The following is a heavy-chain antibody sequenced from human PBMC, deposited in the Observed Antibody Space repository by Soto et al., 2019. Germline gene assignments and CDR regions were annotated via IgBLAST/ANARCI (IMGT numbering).Heavy chain of an antibody. CDR1: GGTFSSYA. J-gene: IGHJ6*02. CDR3: ARENYYDFWSGYYKRYYYYGMDV. CDR2: IIPIFGTA. V-gene: IGHV1-69*01. Sequence: QVQLVQSGAEVKKPGSSVKVSCKASGGTFSSYAISWVRQAPGQGLEWMGGIIPIFGTANYAQKFQGRVTITADESTSTAYMELSSLRSEDTAAYYCARENYYDFWSGYYKRYYYYGMDVWGQGTTVTVSS. D-gene: IGHD3-3*01.